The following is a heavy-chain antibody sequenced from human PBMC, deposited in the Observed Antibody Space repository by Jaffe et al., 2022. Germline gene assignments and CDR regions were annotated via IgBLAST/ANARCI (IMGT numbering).Heavy chain of an antibody. D-gene: IGHD2-2*01. CDR2: INSDGSST. V-gene: IGHV3-74*01. CDR1: GFTFSSYW. Sequence: EVQLVESGGGLVQPGGSLRLSCAASGFTFSSYWMHWVRQAPGKGLVWVSRINSDGSSTSYADSVKGRFTISRDNAKNTLYLQMNSLRAEDTAVYYCARGSYCSSTSCPHSYYYYYYMDVWGKGTTVTVSS. CDR3: ARGSYCSSTSCPHSYYYYYYMDV. J-gene: IGHJ6*03.